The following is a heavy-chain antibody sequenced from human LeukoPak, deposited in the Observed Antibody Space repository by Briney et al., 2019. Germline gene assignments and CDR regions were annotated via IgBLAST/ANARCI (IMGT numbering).Heavy chain of an antibody. Sequence: GESLKISCKGSGYSFTSYWIGWVRQMPGKGLEWMGIIYPGDSDTRYSPSFQGQVTISADKSISTAYLQWSSLKASDTAMYYCARQPPSYSGSYYFSGIDYWGQGTLVTVSS. CDR1: GYSFTSYW. D-gene: IGHD1-26*01. J-gene: IGHJ4*02. V-gene: IGHV5-51*01. CDR2: IYPGDSDT. CDR3: ARQPPSYSGSYYFSGIDY.